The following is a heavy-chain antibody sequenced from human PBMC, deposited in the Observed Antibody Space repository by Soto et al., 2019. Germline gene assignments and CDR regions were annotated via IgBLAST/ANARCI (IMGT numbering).Heavy chain of an antibody. Sequence: SETLSLTCTVSGDSISSSTYYWGWIRQSPGKGLEWIGNIHYSGSTYYNPSLKSRVTIVVDTSRNQFSLRLSSVTAADTAVYYCAREGGLAYCGGDCLYNWFDPWGQGTLVTVSS. D-gene: IGHD2-21*02. CDR2: IHYSGST. CDR3: AREGGLAYCGGDCLYNWFDP. J-gene: IGHJ5*02. V-gene: IGHV4-39*07. CDR1: GDSISSSTYY.